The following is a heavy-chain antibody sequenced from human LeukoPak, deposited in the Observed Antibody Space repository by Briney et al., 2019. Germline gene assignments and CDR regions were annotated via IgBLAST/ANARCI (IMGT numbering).Heavy chain of an antibody. D-gene: IGHD3-10*02. J-gene: IGHJ6*04. CDR1: GFTFSNYW. CDR2: INSDGINT. V-gene: IGHV3-74*01. Sequence: GRSLRLSCAASGFTFSNYWMHWVRQAPGKGLVWVSRINSDGINTSYADSVKGRFTISRDNSKNTLYLQMNSLRAEDTAVYYCAELGITMIGGVWGKGTTVTISS. CDR3: AELGITMIGGV.